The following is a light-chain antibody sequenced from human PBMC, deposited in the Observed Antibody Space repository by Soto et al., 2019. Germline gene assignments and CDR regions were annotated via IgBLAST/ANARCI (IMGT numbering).Light chain of an antibody. V-gene: IGKV3-11*01. CDR1: QSVNTY. J-gene: IGKJ4*01. CDR3: QQRSNWPLT. CDR2: DAS. Sequence: EIVLTQSPATLSLSPGERATLSCRASQSVNTYLAWYQLKPGQAPRLLMYDASNRATGIPARFIGSGSGTDFTLTISRLEPEDFAVYYCQQRSNWPLTFGGGTKVKIK.